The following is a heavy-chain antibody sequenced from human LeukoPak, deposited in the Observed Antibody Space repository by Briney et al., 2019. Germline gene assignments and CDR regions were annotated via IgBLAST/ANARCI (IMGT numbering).Heavy chain of an antibody. J-gene: IGHJ4*02. V-gene: IGHV1-8*01. CDR1: GFTFTSYD. CDR3: ARVAVVTATIFDY. D-gene: IGHD2-21*02. CDR2: MNPNNGNT. Sequence: ASVKVSCKASGFTFTSYDINWVRQASGQGLEWMGWMNPNNGNTGYAQKFQGRVTMTRDTSISTAYMELRGLRSDDTAVYYCARVAVVTATIFDYWGQGTLVTVSS.